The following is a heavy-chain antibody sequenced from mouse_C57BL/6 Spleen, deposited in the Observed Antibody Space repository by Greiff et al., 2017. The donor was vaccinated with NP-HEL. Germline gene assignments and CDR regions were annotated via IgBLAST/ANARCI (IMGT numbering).Heavy chain of an antibody. CDR1: GYTFTSYW. CDR2: IDPSDSYT. CDR3: ARRGYGSSLDY. D-gene: IGHD1-1*01. Sequence: VQLQQSGAELVKPGASVKLSCKASGYTFTSYWMQWVKQRPGQGLEWIGEIDPSDSYTNYNQKFKGKATLTVDTSSSTAYMQLSSLTSEDSAVYYCARRGYGSSLDYGGQGTTLTVSS. J-gene: IGHJ2*01. V-gene: IGHV1-50*01.